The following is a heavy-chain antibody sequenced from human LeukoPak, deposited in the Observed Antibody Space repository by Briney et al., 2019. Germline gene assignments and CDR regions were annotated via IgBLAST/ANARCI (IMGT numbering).Heavy chain of an antibody. V-gene: IGHV4-4*07. CDR1: GGSISSYY. D-gene: IGHD2-2*01. CDR3: ARERRYCSSTSCQLYPTHNWFDP. J-gene: IGHJ5*02. CDR2: IYTSGST. Sequence: SETLSLTCTVSGGSISSYYWSWIRQPAGKGLEWIGRIYTSGSTNYNPSLKGRVTMSVDTSKNQFSLKLSSVTAADTAVYYCARERRYCSSTSCQLYPTHNWFDPWGQGTLVTVSS.